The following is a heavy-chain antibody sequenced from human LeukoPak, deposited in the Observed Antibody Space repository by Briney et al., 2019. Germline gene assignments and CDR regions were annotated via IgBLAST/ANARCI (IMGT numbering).Heavy chain of an antibody. Sequence: GESLKISCAASGFTVSSNYMSWVRQAPGKGLEWVSVIYSGGSTYYADSVKGRFTISRDNSKNTLYLQMNSLRAEDTAVYYCARAQQLAFDYWGQGTLVTVSS. D-gene: IGHD6-13*01. J-gene: IGHJ4*02. CDR3: ARAQQLAFDY. CDR1: GFTVSSNY. CDR2: IYSGGST. V-gene: IGHV3-53*01.